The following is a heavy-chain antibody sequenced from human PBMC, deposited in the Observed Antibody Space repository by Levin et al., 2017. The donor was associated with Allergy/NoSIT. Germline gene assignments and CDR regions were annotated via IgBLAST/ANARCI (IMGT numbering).Heavy chain of an antibody. V-gene: IGHV3-48*03. CDR1: GFTFSTYE. D-gene: IGHD4-17*01. J-gene: IGHJ6*02. Sequence: SGGSLRLSCAASGFTFSTYEMNWVRQAPGKGLEWVSFISRSGSTIYSADSVKGRFTISRDNAKNSLYLQMNSLRAEDTAVYYCARRYRDDYYYYYGMDVWGQGTTVTVSS. CDR3: ARRYRDDYYYYYGMDV. CDR2: ISRSGSTI.